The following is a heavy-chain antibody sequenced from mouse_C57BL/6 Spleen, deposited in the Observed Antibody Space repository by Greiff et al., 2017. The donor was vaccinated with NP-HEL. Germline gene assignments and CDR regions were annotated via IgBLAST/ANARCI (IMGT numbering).Heavy chain of an antibody. CDR3: ARPFVITTDLFDY. V-gene: IGHV1-64*01. J-gene: IGHJ2*01. D-gene: IGHD1-1*01. Sequence: QVQLQQPGAELVKPGASVKLSCKASGYTFTSYWMHWVKQRPGQGLEWIGMIHPNSGSTNYNEKFKSKATLTVDKSSSTAYMQLSSLTSEDSAVYYCARPFVITTDLFDYWGQGTTLTVSS. CDR1: GYTFTSYW. CDR2: IHPNSGST.